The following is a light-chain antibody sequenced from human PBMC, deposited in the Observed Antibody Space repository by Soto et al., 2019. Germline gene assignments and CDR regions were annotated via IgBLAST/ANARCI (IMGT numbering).Light chain of an antibody. J-gene: IGLJ3*02. V-gene: IGLV2-23*01. CDR2: VGS. CDR3: CSYAGSRV. Sequence: QSVLTQPASVSGSPGQSITISCTGTSSDVGSYNLVSWYQQQPGKAPKLMIYVGSKRPSGVSNRFSGSKSGNTASLTISGLQAEDEADYYCCSYAGSRVFGGGTKLTVL. CDR1: SSDVGSYNL.